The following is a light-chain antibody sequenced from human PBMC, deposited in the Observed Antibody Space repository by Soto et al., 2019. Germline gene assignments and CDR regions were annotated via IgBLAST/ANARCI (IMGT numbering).Light chain of an antibody. V-gene: IGLV2-14*01. Sequence: QSALTQPASVSGSPGQSITISCTGTSSDVGGYNYVSWYQQHPGKAPKLMIYDVSNRPSGVSNRFSGSKSGNTASLTISGLRAEDVADYYCSSYTSSSFYVFGTGTKLTVL. CDR3: SSYTSSSFYV. CDR2: DVS. CDR1: SSDVGGYNY. J-gene: IGLJ1*01.